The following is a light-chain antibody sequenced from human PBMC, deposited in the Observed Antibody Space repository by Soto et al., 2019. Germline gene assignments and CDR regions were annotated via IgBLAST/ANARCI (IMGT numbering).Light chain of an antibody. Sequence: EIVLTQSPDTLSLSPGETATLSCRASQSVSSSHLAWYQQKVGQAPRLLIYGDSRRATGIPDRFSGSGSGTDFTLLINRLDPEDFAVYYCQYYGTSTGTFGQGTKVDIK. CDR3: QYYGTSTGT. V-gene: IGKV3-20*01. J-gene: IGKJ1*01. CDR2: GDS. CDR1: QSVSSSH.